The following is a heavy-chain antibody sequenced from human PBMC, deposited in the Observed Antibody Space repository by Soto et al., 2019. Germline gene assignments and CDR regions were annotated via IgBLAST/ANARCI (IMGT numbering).Heavy chain of an antibody. CDR3: ATPARYTSGWSSFDY. Sequence: SETLSLTCTVSGGSISSSSFYWGWIRQPPGKGLEWIGSIFYSGSTYYNPSLKSRVTISVDTSNNRFSLKLSSVTAADTAVYYCATPARYTSGWSSFDYWGQGTLVTVSS. CDR2: IFYSGST. CDR1: GGSISSSSFY. J-gene: IGHJ4*02. V-gene: IGHV4-39*01. D-gene: IGHD6-19*01.